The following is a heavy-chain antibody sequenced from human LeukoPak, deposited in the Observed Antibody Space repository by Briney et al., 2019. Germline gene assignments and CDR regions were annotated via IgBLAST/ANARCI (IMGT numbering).Heavy chain of an antibody. J-gene: IGHJ6*02. Sequence: AGGSLRLSCAASGFTFSSYAMSWVRQAPGKGLEWVSAISGSGGSTYYADSVKGRFTISRDNSKNTLYLQMNSLRAEDTAVYYCARDQPSYYYYGMDVWGQGTTVTVSS. D-gene: IGHD2-2*01. CDR3: ARDQPSYYYYGMDV. CDR2: ISGSGGST. CDR1: GFTFSSYA. V-gene: IGHV3-23*01.